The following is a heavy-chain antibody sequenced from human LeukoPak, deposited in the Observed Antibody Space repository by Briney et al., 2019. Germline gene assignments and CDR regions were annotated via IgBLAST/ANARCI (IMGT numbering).Heavy chain of an antibody. V-gene: IGHV3-66*01. D-gene: IGHD3-3*01. CDR1: GFTFSDYY. J-gene: IGHJ4*02. Sequence: GGSLRLSCAASGFTFSDYYMSWVRQAPGKGLEWVSIIYSGGSTYYADSVQGRFTISRDNSKNMLYLQMNSLRAEDTAVYYCARMIRFLYYFDYWGQGPLVTVSS. CDR2: IYSGGST. CDR3: ARMIRFLYYFDY.